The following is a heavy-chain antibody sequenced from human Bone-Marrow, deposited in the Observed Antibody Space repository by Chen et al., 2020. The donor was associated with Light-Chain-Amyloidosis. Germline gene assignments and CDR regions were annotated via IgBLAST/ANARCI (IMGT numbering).Heavy chain of an antibody. CDR3: TKTPYDVLTGSLNFDY. CDR2: ITGSNFNT. D-gene: IGHD3-9*01. CDR1: GFTFRNYA. Sequence: DVQLLESGGGLVQPGGSLRLSCAASGFTFRNYAMSWVRQSPGKGLEWVAAITGSNFNTYYADSVKGRFTISRDNSKTTLYLQMNSLTAEDTAMYYCTKTPYDVLTGSLNFDYWGQGNLVTVSS. V-gene: IGHV3-23*01. J-gene: IGHJ4*02.